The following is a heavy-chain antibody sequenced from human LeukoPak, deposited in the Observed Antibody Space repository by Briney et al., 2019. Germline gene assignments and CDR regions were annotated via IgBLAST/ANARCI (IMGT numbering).Heavy chain of an antibody. CDR2: INSDGSST. D-gene: IGHD6-13*01. V-gene: IGHV3-74*01. CDR1: GFTFSSYW. Sequence: PGGSLRLSCAASGFTFSSYWMHWVRQAPGKGLVWVSRINSDGSSTSYADSVKGRFTISGDNAKNTLYLQMNSLRAEDTAVYYCARGAAAGTLGKWGQGTLVTVSS. CDR3: ARGAAAGTLGK. J-gene: IGHJ4*02.